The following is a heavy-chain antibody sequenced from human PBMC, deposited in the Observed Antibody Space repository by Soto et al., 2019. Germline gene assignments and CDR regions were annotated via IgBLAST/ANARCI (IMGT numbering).Heavy chain of an antibody. CDR2: VSSTGST. CDR3: ARFSPPRKSYDSNPGRFDP. CDR1: GGSLNSYY. Sequence: PSETLSLTCTVSGGSLNSYYWTWIRQSPGKGLEWIGYVSSTGSTNYNPSLKSRVILSLDTPTSEASLSLTSVTAADAAVYFCARFSPPRKSYDSNPGRFDPWGHGIMVTVS. D-gene: IGHD3-22*01. V-gene: IGHV4-59*01. J-gene: IGHJ5*02.